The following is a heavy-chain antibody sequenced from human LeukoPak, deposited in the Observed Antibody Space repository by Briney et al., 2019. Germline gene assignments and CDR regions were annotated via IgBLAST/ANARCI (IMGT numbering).Heavy chain of an antibody. V-gene: IGHV3-48*01. CDR3: VRRFDY. CDR2: ISSSTRAI. Sequence: GGSLRLSCAASGFTFSSYDMNWVRQAPGKGLEWVSYISSSTRAIYYADSVKGRFTISRDNAKNSLYLQMNSLRAEDTAVYYCVRRFDYWGQGTLVTVSS. J-gene: IGHJ4*02. CDR1: GFTFSSYD.